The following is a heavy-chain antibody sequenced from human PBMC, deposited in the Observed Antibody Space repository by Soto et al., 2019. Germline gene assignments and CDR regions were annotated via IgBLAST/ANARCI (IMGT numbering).Heavy chain of an antibody. CDR2: IKSKTDGGTT. CDR3: TATRDSVVGPAAIVFWGPFEP. CDR1: GFTFSNAW. V-gene: IGHV3-15*01. D-gene: IGHD2-2*02. Sequence: PGGSLRLSCAASGFTFSNAWMRWVRQAPGKGLEWVGRIKSKTDGGTTDYAAPVKGRFTISRDDSKNTLYLQMNSLKTEDTAVYYCTATRDSVVGPAAIVFWGPFEPWGQGTLVTVAS. J-gene: IGHJ5*02.